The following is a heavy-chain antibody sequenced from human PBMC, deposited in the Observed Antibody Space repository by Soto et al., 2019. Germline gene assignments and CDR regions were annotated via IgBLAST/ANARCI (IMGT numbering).Heavy chain of an antibody. CDR3: ARDPPYSSSWSLADNWFDH. CDR1: GFTFSSYS. D-gene: IGHD6-13*01. J-gene: IGHJ5*02. V-gene: IGHV3-21*01. CDR2: ISSSSSYI. Sequence: EVQLVESGGGLVKPGGSLRLSCAASGFTFSSYSMNWVRQAPGKGLEWVSSISSSSSYIYYADSVKGRFTISRDNAKNSLYLQMNSLRAEDTAVYYCARDPPYSSSWSLADNWFDHWGQGTLVTVSS.